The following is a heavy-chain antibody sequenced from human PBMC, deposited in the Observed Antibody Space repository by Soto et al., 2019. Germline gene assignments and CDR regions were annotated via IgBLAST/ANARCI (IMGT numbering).Heavy chain of an antibody. CDR3: ASRGSGSYYDY. CDR2: ISGSGGST. Sequence: EVQLLESGGGLVQPGGSLRLSCAASGFTFSSYAMRWVRQAPGKGLEWVSAISGSGGSTYYADSVKGRFTISRDNSKSPLYLQMNSLRAEDPAVYYCASRGSGSYYDYWGQGNLVTVSS. V-gene: IGHV3-23*01. CDR1: GFTFSSYA. J-gene: IGHJ4*02. D-gene: IGHD1-26*01.